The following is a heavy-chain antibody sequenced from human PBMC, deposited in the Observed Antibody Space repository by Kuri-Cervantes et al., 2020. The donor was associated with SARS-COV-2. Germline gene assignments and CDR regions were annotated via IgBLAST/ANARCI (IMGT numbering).Heavy chain of an antibody. CDR1: GGSISSSNW. D-gene: IGHD2-2*01. Sequence: SETLSLTCAVSGGSISSSNWWSWVRQPPGKGLEWIGEIYHSGSTNCNPSLKSRVTISVDKSKNQFSLKLSSVTAADTAVYYCARSTGIVVVPAAIWDYFDYWGQGTLVTVSS. J-gene: IGHJ4*02. CDR3: ARSTGIVVVPAAIWDYFDY. V-gene: IGHV4-4*02. CDR2: IYHSGST.